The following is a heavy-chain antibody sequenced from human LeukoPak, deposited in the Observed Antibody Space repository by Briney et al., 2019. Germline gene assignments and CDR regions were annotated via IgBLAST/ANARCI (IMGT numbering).Heavy chain of an antibody. Sequence: GGSLRLSCAAPGFTFSSYWMTWVRQAPGKGLEWVANIKPDESEKYYVDSVKGRFTISRDNAKNSLYLQMNSLRAEDTAVYYCARVNLGATFDYWGQGTLVTVPS. CDR2: IKPDESEK. D-gene: IGHD1-26*01. J-gene: IGHJ4*02. V-gene: IGHV3-7*01. CDR1: GFTFSSYW. CDR3: ARVNLGATFDY.